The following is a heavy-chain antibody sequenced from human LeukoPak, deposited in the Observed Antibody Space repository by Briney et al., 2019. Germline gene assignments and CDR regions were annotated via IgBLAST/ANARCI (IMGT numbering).Heavy chain of an antibody. CDR1: GFIFSGSA. Sequence: GGSLRLSCAASGFIFSGSAMHWVRQASGKGLEWVGRIRSKANSYATAYAASVKGRFTISRDDSKNTAYLQMNSLRAEDTAVYYCARALKGLRCRIGGTTTFEYYYYMDVWGKGTTVTISS. V-gene: IGHV3-73*01. D-gene: IGHD1-26*01. CDR2: IRSKANSYAT. J-gene: IGHJ6*03. CDR3: ARALKGLRCRIGGTTTFEYYYYMDV.